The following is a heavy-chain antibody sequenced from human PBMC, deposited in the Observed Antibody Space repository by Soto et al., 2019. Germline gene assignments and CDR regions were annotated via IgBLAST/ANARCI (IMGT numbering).Heavy chain of an antibody. D-gene: IGHD6-19*01. Sequence: GGSLRLSCAASGFTFSNYGMHWVRQAPGKGLEWVADIWYDGSNKYYADSVKGRFTISRDNSKNTLYLQMNSLRAEDTAVYYCARDDIPGRAVATYGMDVWGQGTTVTVS. CDR1: GFTFSNYG. CDR2: IWYDGSNK. V-gene: IGHV3-33*01. J-gene: IGHJ6*02. CDR3: ARDDIPGRAVATYGMDV.